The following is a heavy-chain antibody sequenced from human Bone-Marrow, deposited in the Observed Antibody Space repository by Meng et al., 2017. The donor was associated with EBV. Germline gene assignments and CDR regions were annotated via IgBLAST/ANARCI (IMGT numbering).Heavy chain of an antibody. J-gene: IGHJ4*02. CDR2: INPNSGGT. Sequence: QGQLVPFGAEVKKPGASVKVSCKASGYTFTGYYMHWVRQAPGQGLEWMGRINPNSGGTNYAQKFQGRVTMTRDTSISTAYMELSRLRSDDTAVYYCARVFLDYGSGSIDYWGQGTLVTVSS. V-gene: IGHV1-2*06. D-gene: IGHD3-10*01. CDR3: ARVFLDYGSGSIDY. CDR1: GYTFTGYY.